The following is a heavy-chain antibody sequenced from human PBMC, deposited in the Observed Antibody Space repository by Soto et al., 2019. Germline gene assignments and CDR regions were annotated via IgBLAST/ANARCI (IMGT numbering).Heavy chain of an antibody. V-gene: IGHV3-23*01. CDR2: ISGSGGST. J-gene: IGHJ4*02. CDR3: AKAGYSSSFYDFFDY. D-gene: IGHD6-6*01. CDR1: CFTFSRYA. Sequence: GGSLRLSCAASCFTFSRYAMSWVRQAPGKGLEWVSAISGSGGSTYYADSVKGRFTISRDNSKNTLYLQMNSLRAEDTAVYYCAKAGYSSSFYDFFDYWGQGTLVTVSS.